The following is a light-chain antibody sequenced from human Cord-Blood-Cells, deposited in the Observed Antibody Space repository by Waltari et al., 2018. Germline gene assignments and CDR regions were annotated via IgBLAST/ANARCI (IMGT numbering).Light chain of an antibody. CDR1: QSALYSSNNKNY. J-gene: IGKJ4*01. CDR3: QQYYSTPPT. Sequence: DIVMTQSPDSLAVSLGERATINCKSSQSALYSSNNKNYLAWYQQQPGQPPKLLIYWASTRESGVPDRFSGSGSGTDFTLTISSLQAEDVAVYYCQQYYSTPPTFGGGTKVEIK. CDR2: WAS. V-gene: IGKV4-1*01.